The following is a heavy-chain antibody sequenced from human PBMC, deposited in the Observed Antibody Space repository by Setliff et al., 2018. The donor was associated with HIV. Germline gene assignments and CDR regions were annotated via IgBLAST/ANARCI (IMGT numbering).Heavy chain of an antibody. J-gene: IGHJ4*02. CDR2: IKQDGSEN. V-gene: IGHV3-7*01. Sequence: PGGSLRLSCAASGFTFSTYGMQWVRQAPGKGLEWVANIKQDGSENYFVDSVKGRSTISRDNTRSSLFLHMDSLTAEDTAVYYCAREALSRDGYSYFDYWGQGTLVTVSS. D-gene: IGHD5-12*01. CDR1: GFTFSTYG. CDR3: AREALSRDGYSYFDY.